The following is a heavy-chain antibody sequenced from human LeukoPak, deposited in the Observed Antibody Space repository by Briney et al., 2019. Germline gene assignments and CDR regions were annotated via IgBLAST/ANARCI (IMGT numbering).Heavy chain of an antibody. D-gene: IGHD2-2*01. CDR3: ARPNSYCSSTSCYWLGAFDI. J-gene: IGHJ3*02. CDR2: INWNGGST. CDR1: GFTFDDYG. Sequence: GGSLRLSCAASGFTFDDYGMSWVRQAPGKGLEWVSGINWNGGSTGYADSVKGRFTISRDNAKNSLYLQMNSLGAEDTALYYCARPNSYCSSTSCYWLGAFDIWGQGTMVTVSS. V-gene: IGHV3-20*04.